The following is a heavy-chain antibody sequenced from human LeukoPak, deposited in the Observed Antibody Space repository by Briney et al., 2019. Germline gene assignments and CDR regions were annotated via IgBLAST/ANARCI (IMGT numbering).Heavy chain of an antibody. V-gene: IGHV3-53*01. CDR2: IFPDGRT. J-gene: IGHJ4*02. CDR3: ARTNAVYGDFDY. CDR1: GLTVTDNY. Sequence: GGSLRLSCAASGLTVTDNYFSWVRQAPGKGLEWVSVIFPDGRTYHADSVKGRFTISRDRPKNTLLLQMNSLRADDTALYHCARTNAVYGDFDYWGQGILVTVSS. D-gene: IGHD4/OR15-4a*01.